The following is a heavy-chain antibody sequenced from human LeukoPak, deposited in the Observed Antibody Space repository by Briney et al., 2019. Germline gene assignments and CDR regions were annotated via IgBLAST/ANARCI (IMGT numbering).Heavy chain of an antibody. V-gene: IGHV4-31*03. CDR2: IYYSGSS. J-gene: IGHJ4*02. CDR1: GGSINNGGYY. CDR3: ARDSVVPAAMFDY. D-gene: IGHD2-2*01. Sequence: NPSETLSLTCTVSGGSINNGGYYWSWIRQHPGKGLEWIGYIYYSGSSYYNPSLRSRVTISVDTSKNHFSLKLRSVTAADTAVYYCARDSVVPAAMFDYWGQGTLVTVSS.